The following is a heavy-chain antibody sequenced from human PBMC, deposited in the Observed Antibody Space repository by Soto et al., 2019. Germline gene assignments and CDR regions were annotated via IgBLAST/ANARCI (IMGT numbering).Heavy chain of an antibody. CDR3: ASPTQGGMDV. V-gene: IGHV5-10-1*01. CDR2: IDPSDSYT. CDR1: GYSFTSYW. J-gene: IGHJ6*02. Sequence: GESLKISYKGSGYSFTSYWISWVRQMPGKGLEWMGRIDPSDSYTNYSPSFQGHVTISADKSISTAYLQWSSLKASDTAMYYCASPTQGGMDVWGQGTTVTVSS.